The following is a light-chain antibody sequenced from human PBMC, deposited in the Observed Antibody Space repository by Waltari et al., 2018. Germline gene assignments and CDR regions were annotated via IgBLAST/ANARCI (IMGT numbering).Light chain of an antibody. CDR3: HQYGGSPQT. V-gene: IGKV3-20*01. J-gene: IGKJ1*01. CDR1: QSVSSSY. CDR2: GAS. Sequence: EIVLTQSPGTLSLSPGERATLSCRASQSVSSSYLAWYQQKPAQAPRLLIYGASTRSTGIPDRFSGSGSGTDFTLTISRLEPEDFAVYYCHQYGGSPQTFGQGTKVEIK.